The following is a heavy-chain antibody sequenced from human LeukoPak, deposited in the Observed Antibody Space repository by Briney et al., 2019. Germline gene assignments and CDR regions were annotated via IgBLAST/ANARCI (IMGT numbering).Heavy chain of an antibody. D-gene: IGHD1-14*01. CDR1: GGSFSGYY. CDR3: ARPEGVLSAWYFDL. CDR2: IYYSGST. V-gene: IGHV4-34*01. J-gene: IGHJ2*01. Sequence: SETLPLTCAVYGGSFSGYYWSWIRQPPGKGLEWIGSIYYSGSTYYNPSLKSRVTVSVDTSKNQFSLKLSSVTATDTAVYYCARPEGVLSAWYFDLWGRGTLVTVSS.